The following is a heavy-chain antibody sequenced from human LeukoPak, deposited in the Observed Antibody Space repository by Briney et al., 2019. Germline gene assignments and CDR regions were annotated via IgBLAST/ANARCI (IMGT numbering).Heavy chain of an antibody. CDR1: GFTFSSYG. D-gene: IGHD4-23*01. CDR2: ISYDGSNK. CDR3: AKNYGGNSGGIFDY. V-gene: IGHV3-30*18. Sequence: GFLRLSCAASGFTFSSYGMHWVRQAPGKGLEWVAVISYDGSNKYYADSVKGRFTISRDNSKNTLYLQMNSLRAEDTAVYYCAKNYGGNSGGIFDYWGQGTLVTVSS. J-gene: IGHJ4*02.